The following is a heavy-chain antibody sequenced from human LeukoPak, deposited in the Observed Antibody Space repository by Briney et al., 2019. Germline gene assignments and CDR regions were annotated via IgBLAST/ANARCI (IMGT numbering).Heavy chain of an antibody. J-gene: IGHJ4*02. D-gene: IGHD2-2*01. V-gene: IGHV1-2*06. CDR3: ARGYCSSTSCYYHYFDY. Sequence: GASVKVSCKASGYTFTGYYMHWVRQAPGQGLEWMGRINPNSGGTNYAQKFQGRVTMTRDTSISTAYMELSRLRSDDTAVYYCARGYCSSTSCYYHYFDYWGQGTLVTVSS. CDR2: INPNSGGT. CDR1: GYTFTGYY.